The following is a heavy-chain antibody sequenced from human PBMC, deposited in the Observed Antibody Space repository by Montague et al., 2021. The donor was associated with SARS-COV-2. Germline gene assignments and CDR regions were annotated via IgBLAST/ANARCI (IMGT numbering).Heavy chain of an antibody. CDR1: GGSISTYY. Sequence: SETLSLTCTVSGGSISTYYWNWIRQFPWTGLEWIGYIAYSGRTNYNPSLQSRVIISVDRSKIQFSLKLNSVTAADTAIYYCARLPYDNSYGMDVWGQGTTVTVSS. D-gene: IGHD3-9*01. CDR2: IAYSGRT. V-gene: IGHV4-59*01. CDR3: ARLPYDNSYGMDV. J-gene: IGHJ6*02.